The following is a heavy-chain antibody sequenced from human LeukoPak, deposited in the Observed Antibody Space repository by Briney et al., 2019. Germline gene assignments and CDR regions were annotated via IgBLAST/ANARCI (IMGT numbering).Heavy chain of an antibody. V-gene: IGHV4-59*11. CDR1: GGSIGSHY. CDR3: AGYYDFWSGYLY. J-gene: IGHJ4*02. D-gene: IGHD3-3*01. CDR2: IDSSGST. Sequence: TSSQTLSLTCTAAGGSIGSHYWSSSRQPPGKGLEWIEYIDSSGSTNYTPNLKSRVTISVDTSKNQFSLKLSSVTAADTAVYYCAGYYDFWSGYLYWGQGTMVTVSS.